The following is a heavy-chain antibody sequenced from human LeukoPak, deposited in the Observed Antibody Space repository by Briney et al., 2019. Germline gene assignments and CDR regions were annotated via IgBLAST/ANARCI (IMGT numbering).Heavy chain of an antibody. D-gene: IGHD3-10*01. Sequence: GSLRLSCAASGFTVSSNYMSWVRQPPGKGLEWIGEINHSGSTNYNPSLKSRVTISVDTSKNQFSLKLSSVTAADTAVYYCARLYYYGSGSFLSGVPEEPFDYWGQGTLVTVSS. CDR2: INHSGST. V-gene: IGHV4-34*01. CDR3: ARLYYYGSGSFLSGVPEEPFDY. CDR1: GFTVSSNY. J-gene: IGHJ4*02.